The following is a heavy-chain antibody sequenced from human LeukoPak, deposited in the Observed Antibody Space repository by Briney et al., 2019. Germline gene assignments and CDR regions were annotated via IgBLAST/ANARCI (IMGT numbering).Heavy chain of an antibody. Sequence: ASVKVSCKASQYTFTDYAVHWVRQAPGQGLEWMGGIIPMFGTANYAQKFQGRVTITADESTRTAYMELRTLRSEDTAIYYCARGSGETGGYYYVYWGRGTPVTVSS. CDR1: QYTFTDYA. D-gene: IGHD3-22*01. V-gene: IGHV1-69*13. CDR2: IIPMFGTA. J-gene: IGHJ4*02. CDR3: ARGSGETGGYYYVY.